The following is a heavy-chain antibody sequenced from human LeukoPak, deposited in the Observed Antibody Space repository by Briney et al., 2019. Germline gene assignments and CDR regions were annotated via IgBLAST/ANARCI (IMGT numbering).Heavy chain of an antibody. J-gene: IGHJ6*03. D-gene: IGHD3-3*01. CDR2: IYPGDSDT. V-gene: IGHV5-51*01. Sequence: GESLKISCKGSGYSFTSYWIGWVRQMPGKGLEWMGVIYPGDSDTRYSPSFQGQVTISADKSISTAYLQWSSLKASDTAMYYCARQGDRHYGFWSGYTRLHDYYYMDVWGKGTTVTVSS. CDR1: GYSFTSYW. CDR3: ARQGDRHYGFWSGYTRLHDYYYMDV.